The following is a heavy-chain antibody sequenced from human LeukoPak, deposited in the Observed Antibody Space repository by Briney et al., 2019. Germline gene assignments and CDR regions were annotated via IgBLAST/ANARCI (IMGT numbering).Heavy chain of an antibody. J-gene: IGHJ4*02. CDR3: ARRGRRINWNDFSYYFDY. V-gene: IGHV3-20*04. CDR2: INWNGGST. D-gene: IGHD1-20*01. CDR1: GFTFSSYS. Sequence: PGGSLRLSCAASGFTFSSYSMNWVRQAPGKGLEWVSGINWNGGSTGYADSVKGRFTISRDNAKNSLYLQMNSLRAEDTALYYCARRGRRINWNDFSYYFDYWGQGTLVTVSS.